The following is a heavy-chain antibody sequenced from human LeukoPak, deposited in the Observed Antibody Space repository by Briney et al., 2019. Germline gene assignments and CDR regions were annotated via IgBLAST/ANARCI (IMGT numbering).Heavy chain of an antibody. Sequence: GESLKISCKASGYTFTHQWIGRVRQMSGSGLEWMGIIYPRDSDTIYSPSFQGHVTISADTSINTAYLEWSSLEASDTAIYYCARHSDVIGAIWGQGTLVTVSS. V-gene: IGHV5-51*01. CDR3: ARHSDVIGAI. D-gene: IGHD3-10*01. CDR2: IYPRDSDT. J-gene: IGHJ4*02. CDR1: GYTFTHQW.